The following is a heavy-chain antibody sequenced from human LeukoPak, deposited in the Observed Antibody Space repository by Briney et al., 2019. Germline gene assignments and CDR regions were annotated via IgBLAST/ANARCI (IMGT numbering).Heavy chain of an antibody. J-gene: IGHJ4*02. Sequence: PSETLSLTCTVSGGSISSYYWSWIRQPPGKGLEWIGYIYYSGSTNYNPSLKSRVTISVDTSKNQFSLKLSSVTAADTAVYYCARYFDWFPPQFDYWGQGTLVTVSS. CDR3: ARYFDWFPPQFDY. D-gene: IGHD3-9*01. CDR1: GGSISSYY. V-gene: IGHV4-59*01. CDR2: IYYSGST.